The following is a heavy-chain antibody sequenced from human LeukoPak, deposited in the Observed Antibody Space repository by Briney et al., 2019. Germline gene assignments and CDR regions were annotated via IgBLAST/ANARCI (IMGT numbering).Heavy chain of an antibody. CDR2: IYYSGST. V-gene: IGHV4-59*08. J-gene: IGHJ6*02. CDR1: GGSISGYY. D-gene: IGHD3-10*01. Sequence: PSETLSLTCTVSGGSISGYYWSWIRQPPGKGLEWIGFIYYSGSTNYNPSLKSRVTISVDTSKNQFSLKLSSVTAADTAVYYCARRGFTYYYGSGSPDYYYYGMDVWGQGTTVTVSS. CDR3: ARRGFTYYYGSGSPDYYYYGMDV.